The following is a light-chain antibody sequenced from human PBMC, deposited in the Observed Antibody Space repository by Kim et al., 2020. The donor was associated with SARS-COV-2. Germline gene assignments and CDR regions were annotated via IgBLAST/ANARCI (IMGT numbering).Light chain of an antibody. CDR1: QSVSNY. CDR3: QQCSGSPST. Sequence: IVLTQSPGTLSLSPGERATLSCRASQSVSNYVAWYQQKPGQAPRLLIYGGSSRATGIPDRFSGSGSGTDFTLTINRLETEDFAVYYCQQCSGSPSTFGPGTKVDIK. J-gene: IGKJ1*01. CDR2: GGS. V-gene: IGKV3-20*01.